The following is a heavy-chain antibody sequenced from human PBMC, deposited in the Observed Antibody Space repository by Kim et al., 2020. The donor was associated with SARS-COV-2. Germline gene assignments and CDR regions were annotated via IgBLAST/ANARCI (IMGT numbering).Heavy chain of an antibody. CDR2: ISSSSSYI. Sequence: GGSLRLSCAVSGFTFSSYSMNWVRQAPGKGLEWVSSISSSSSYIYYADSVKGRFTISRDNAKNSLYLQMNSLRAEDTAVYYCARDRVGDTAVYYGMDVWGQGTTVTVSS. CDR3: ARDRVGDTAVYYGMDV. CDR1: GFTFSSYS. V-gene: IGHV3-21*01. J-gene: IGHJ6*02. D-gene: IGHD5-18*01.